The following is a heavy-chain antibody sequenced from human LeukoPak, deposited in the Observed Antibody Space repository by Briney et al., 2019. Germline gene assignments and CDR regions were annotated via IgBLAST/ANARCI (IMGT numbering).Heavy chain of an antibody. CDR2: IIPILGIA. Sequence: SVKVSCKASGGTFSSYTIGWVRQAPGQGLEWMGRIIPILGIANYAQKFQGRVTITADKSTSTAYMELSSLRSEDTAVYYCARLAIGVVEYYFDYWGQGTLVTVSS. J-gene: IGHJ4*02. CDR3: ARLAIGVVEYYFDY. D-gene: IGHD3-3*01. V-gene: IGHV1-69*02. CDR1: GGTFSSYT.